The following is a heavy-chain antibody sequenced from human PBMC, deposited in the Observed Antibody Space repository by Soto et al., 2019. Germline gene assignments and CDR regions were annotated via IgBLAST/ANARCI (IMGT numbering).Heavy chain of an antibody. V-gene: IGHV1-69*01. D-gene: IGHD3-3*01. J-gene: IGHJ6*02. CDR1: GGTFSSYA. CDR3: AREYDFWSGYYGYYYYGMDV. CDR2: IIPIFGTA. Sequence: QVQLVQSGAEVKKPGSSVKVSCKASGGTFSSYAISWVRQAPGQGLEWMGGIIPIFGTANYAQKFQGRVTITADESTSTAYMELSSLRSEDTAVYYCAREYDFWSGYYGYYYYGMDVWGQGTTVTVSS.